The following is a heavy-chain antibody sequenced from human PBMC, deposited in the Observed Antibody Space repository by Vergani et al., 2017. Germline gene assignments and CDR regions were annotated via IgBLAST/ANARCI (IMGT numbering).Heavy chain of an antibody. CDR2: IYNSGNG. J-gene: IGHJ2*01. V-gene: IGHV4-39*01. CDR3: ASGKYYSDSTSHFRGRYFDV. D-gene: IGHD3-16*01. Sequence: QMQLQESGPGLVTASETLSLTCTVSGDSIISRSYYWGWIRQPPGNGLEWIGGIYNSGNGDSSSSLKSRVTISADTSKNQFSLRLKSVTAADTAVYYCASGKYYSDSTSHFRGRYFDVWGRGTLVTVPS. CDR1: GDSIISRSYY.